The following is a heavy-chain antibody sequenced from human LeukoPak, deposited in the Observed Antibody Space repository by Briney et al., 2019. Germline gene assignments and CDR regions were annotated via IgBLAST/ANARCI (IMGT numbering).Heavy chain of an antibody. Sequence: GASVKVSCKVSGYTLTELSMHWVRQAPGKGLEWMEGFDPEDGETIYAQKFQGRVTMTEDTSTDTAYMELSSLRSEDTVVYYCATRSGGRWLIYYYMDVWGKGTTVTVSS. D-gene: IGHD6-19*01. V-gene: IGHV1-24*01. CDR2: FDPEDGET. CDR1: GYTLTELS. CDR3: ATRSGGRWLIYYYMDV. J-gene: IGHJ6*03.